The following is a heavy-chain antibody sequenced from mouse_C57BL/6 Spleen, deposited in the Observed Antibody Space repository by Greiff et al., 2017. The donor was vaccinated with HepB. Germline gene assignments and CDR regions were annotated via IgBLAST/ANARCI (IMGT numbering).Heavy chain of an antibody. CDR2: INPGSGGT. V-gene: IGHV1-54*02. J-gene: IGHJ1*03. D-gene: IGHD2-1*01. CDR1: GYAFTNYL. Sequence: VQLQQSGAELVRPGTSVKVSCKASGYAFTNYLIEWVKQRPGQGLEWIGVINPGSGGTNYNEKFKGKATLTADTSSNTAYLQLSSLTSEDTAVYYCTTFGKRGYFDVWGTGTTVTVSS. CDR3: TTFGKRGYFDV.